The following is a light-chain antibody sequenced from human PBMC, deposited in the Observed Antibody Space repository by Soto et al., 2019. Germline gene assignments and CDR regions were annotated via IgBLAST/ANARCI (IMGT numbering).Light chain of an antibody. CDR3: QQVGSTPLS. CDR1: QNVNNNY. V-gene: IGKV3-20*01. Sequence: EIVLTQSPGTLSSSPGERATLSCRASQNVNNNYIAWYQQKPGLSPRLLIYSVSRRATGVPDRFSGSGSGADFTLAITGLEPEDFAVYFCQQVGSTPLSFGGGTKLEI. CDR2: SVS. J-gene: IGKJ4*01.